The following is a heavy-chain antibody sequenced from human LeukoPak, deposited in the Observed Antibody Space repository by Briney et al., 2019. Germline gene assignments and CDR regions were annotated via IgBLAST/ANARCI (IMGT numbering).Heavy chain of an antibody. CDR1: GFTFSSYG. CDR3: AKASLCSGGSCYIDY. Sequence: GRSLRLSCAASGFTFSSYGMHWVRQAPGKGLERVAVISYDGSNKYYADSVKGRFTISRDNSKNTLYLQMNSLRAEDTAVYYCAKASLCSGGSCYIDYWGQGTLVTVSS. J-gene: IGHJ4*02. V-gene: IGHV3-30*18. D-gene: IGHD2-15*01. CDR2: ISYDGSNK.